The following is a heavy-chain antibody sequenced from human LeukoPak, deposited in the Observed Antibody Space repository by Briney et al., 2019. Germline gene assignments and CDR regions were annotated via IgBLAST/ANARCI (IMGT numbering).Heavy chain of an antibody. CDR3: ARESIDPYYYDSSGSVDY. J-gene: IGHJ4*02. D-gene: IGHD3-22*01. Sequence: GGSLRLFCAASGFTFSDYYMSWIRQAPGEGLEWGSYISSSGSTIYYADSVKGRFTISRDNAKNSLYLQMNSLRAEDTAVYYCARESIDPYYYDSSGSVDYWGQGTLVTVSS. CDR2: ISSSGSTI. CDR1: GFTFSDYY. V-gene: IGHV3-11*01.